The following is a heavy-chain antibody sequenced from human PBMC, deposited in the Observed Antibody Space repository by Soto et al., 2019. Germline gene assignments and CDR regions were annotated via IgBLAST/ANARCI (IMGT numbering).Heavy chain of an antibody. CDR2: ISYDGSNK. D-gene: IGHD2-2*01. CDR1: GFTFSSYG. Sequence: PGGSLRLSCAASGFTFSSYGMHWVRQAPGKGLEWVAVISYDGSNKYYADSVKGRFTISRDNSKNTLYLQMNSLRAEDTAVYYCAKHSSTSEGYYYGMDVWGQGTTVTVSS. CDR3: AKHSSTSEGYYYGMDV. J-gene: IGHJ6*02. V-gene: IGHV3-30*18.